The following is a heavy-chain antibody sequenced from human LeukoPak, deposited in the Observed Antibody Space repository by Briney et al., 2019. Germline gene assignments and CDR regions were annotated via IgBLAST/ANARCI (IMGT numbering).Heavy chain of an antibody. D-gene: IGHD1-26*01. J-gene: IGHJ4*02. CDR1: GYTFTGYY. CDR2: ISAYNGNT. CDR3: ARAHPVSGSYEGYYFDY. V-gene: IGHV1-18*04. Sequence: ASVKVSCKASGYTFTGYYMHWVRQAPGQGLEWMGWISAYNGNTNYAQKLQGRVTMTTDTSTSTAYMELRSLRSDDTAVYYCARAHPVSGSYEGYYFDYWGQGTLVTVSS.